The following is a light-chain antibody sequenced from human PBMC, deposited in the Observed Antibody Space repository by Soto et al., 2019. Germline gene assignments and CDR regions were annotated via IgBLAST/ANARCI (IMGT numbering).Light chain of an antibody. CDR1: QSVSSKY. V-gene: IGKV3-20*01. Sequence: EIVLTQSPGTLSLSPGERATLSCRASQSVSSKYLAWYQQKPGQAPRVLIYGTSIRASGVPERFSGGGSGTDFTLTITRLEPEDFAVYSCQQYGSSLFTFGPGTKGDFK. J-gene: IGKJ3*01. CDR3: QQYGSSLFT. CDR2: GTS.